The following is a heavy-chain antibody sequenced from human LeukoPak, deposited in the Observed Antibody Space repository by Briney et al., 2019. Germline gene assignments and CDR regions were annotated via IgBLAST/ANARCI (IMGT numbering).Heavy chain of an antibody. J-gene: IGHJ4*02. CDR1: GFTFSSYE. V-gene: IGHV3-48*03. CDR3: ARAPGRAEYYFDY. D-gene: IGHD1-26*01. CDR2: ISSSGSTI. Sequence: GGSLRLSCAASGFTFSSYEMNWVRQAPGKGLEWVSYISSSGSTIYYADSVKGRSTISRDNAKNSLYLQMNSLRAEGTAVYYCARAPGRAEYYFDYWGQGTLVTVSS.